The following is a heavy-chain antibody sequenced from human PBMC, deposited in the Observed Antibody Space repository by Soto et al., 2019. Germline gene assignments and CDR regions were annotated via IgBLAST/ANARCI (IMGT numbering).Heavy chain of an antibody. CDR1: GFTFSAYS. Sequence: EVQLVESGGGLVQPGGSLRLSCAASGFTFSAYSMNWVRQAPGKGLEWVSYISSRTNTIYYADSVQGRFTISRHDAKNSLYLQMDSLRAEDTAVYYCARDRRIAAAADFYFDSWGQGTLVTVSS. CDR3: ARDRRIAAAADFYFDS. J-gene: IGHJ4*02. V-gene: IGHV3-48*01. D-gene: IGHD6-13*01. CDR2: ISSRTNTI.